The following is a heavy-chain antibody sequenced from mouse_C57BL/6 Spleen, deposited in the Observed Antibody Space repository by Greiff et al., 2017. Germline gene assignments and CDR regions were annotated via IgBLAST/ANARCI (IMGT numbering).Heavy chain of an antibody. J-gene: IGHJ4*01. Sequence: QVQLQQSGAELVKPGASVKISCKASGYAFSSYWMNWVKQRPGKGLEWIGQIYPGDGDTNYNGKFKGKATLTADKSSSAAYMQLSSLTSEDSAVYFCARCHYYGSFPHAMDYWGQGTSVTVSS. CDR3: ARCHYYGSFPHAMDY. D-gene: IGHD1-1*01. CDR1: GYAFSSYW. CDR2: IYPGDGDT. V-gene: IGHV1-80*01.